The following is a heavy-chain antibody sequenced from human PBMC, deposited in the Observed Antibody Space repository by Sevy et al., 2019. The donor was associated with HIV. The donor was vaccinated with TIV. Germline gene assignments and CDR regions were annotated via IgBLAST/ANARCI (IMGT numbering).Heavy chain of an antibody. Sequence: GGSLRLSCAASGFTFSSYAMSWVRQAPGKGLEWVSAISGSGGSTYYADSVKGRFTISRDNSKNTLYLQMNSMRAEDTAVYYCEKALIAVAGTFDYWGQGTLVTVSS. CDR3: EKALIAVAGTFDY. V-gene: IGHV3-23*01. D-gene: IGHD6-19*01. CDR2: ISGSGGST. J-gene: IGHJ4*02. CDR1: GFTFSSYA.